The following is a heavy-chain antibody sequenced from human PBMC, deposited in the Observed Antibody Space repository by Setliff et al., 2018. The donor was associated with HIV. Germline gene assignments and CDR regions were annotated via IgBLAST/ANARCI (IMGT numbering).Heavy chain of an antibody. CDR1: GFSISSGFF. J-gene: IGHJ4*02. V-gene: IGHV4-38-2*01. Sequence: SETLSLTCAVSGFSISSGFFWGWVRQPPGKGLEWIGSIYQSGTTYYNPSLESRVTISIDKSKNQFSLKMTSVTAADTAVYNCVRNGYYSLDYWGQGTLVTSPQ. CDR3: VRNGYYSLDY. D-gene: IGHD3-22*01. CDR2: IYQSGTT.